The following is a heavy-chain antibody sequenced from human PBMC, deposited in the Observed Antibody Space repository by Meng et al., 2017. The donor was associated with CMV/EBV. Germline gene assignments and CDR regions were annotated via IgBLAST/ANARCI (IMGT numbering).Heavy chain of an antibody. CDR3: ARVGRTSCYDY. D-gene: IGHD2-2*01. CDR1: GGSISSGYYY. J-gene: IGHJ4*02. V-gene: IGHV4-30-4*08. Sequence: VQLQVSDPGLVKPSQTLSLTCTVSGGSISSGYYYWSWIRQPPGKGLEWIGYIYYSGSTYYNPSLKSRVTISVDTSKNQFSLKLSSVTAADTAVYYCARVGRTSCYDYWGQGTLVTVSS. CDR2: IYYSGST.